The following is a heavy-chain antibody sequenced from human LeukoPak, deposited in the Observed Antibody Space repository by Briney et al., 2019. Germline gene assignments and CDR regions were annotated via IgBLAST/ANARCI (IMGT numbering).Heavy chain of an antibody. CDR2: IYHSGST. J-gene: IGHJ5*02. D-gene: IGHD2-15*01. V-gene: IGHV4-38-2*02. Sequence: PSETLSLTCTVSGYSISSGYYWGWIRPPPGKGLEWIGSIYHSGSTYYNPSLKSRVTISVDTSKNQFSLKLSSVTAADTAVYYCARARLDIVVVVAAPNWFDPWGQGTLVTVSS. CDR1: GYSISSGYY. CDR3: ARARLDIVVVVAAPNWFDP.